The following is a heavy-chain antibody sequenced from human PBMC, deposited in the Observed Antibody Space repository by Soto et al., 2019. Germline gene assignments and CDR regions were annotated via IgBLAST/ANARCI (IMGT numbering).Heavy chain of an antibody. Sequence: SETLSLTCAVYGGSFSGYYWSWIRQPPGKGLEWIGEINHSGSTNYNPSLKSRVTISVDTSKNQFSRKLSSVTAADTAVYYCARILYYGSGSYWSQGTLVTVSS. CDR3: ARILYYGSGSY. V-gene: IGHV4-34*01. D-gene: IGHD3-10*01. CDR2: INHSGST. J-gene: IGHJ4*02. CDR1: GGSFSGYY.